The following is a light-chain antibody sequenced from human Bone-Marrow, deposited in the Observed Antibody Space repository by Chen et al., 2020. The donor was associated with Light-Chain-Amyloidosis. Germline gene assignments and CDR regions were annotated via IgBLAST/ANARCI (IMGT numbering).Light chain of an antibody. CDR3: QVWDRSSDRPV. CDR1: NIGSTS. V-gene: IGLV3-21*02. CDR2: DDS. Sequence: SYLLTQQPSAQGAPGQPAPIACGGNNIGSTSVHWYQQTPGLAPLLVVYDDSDRPSGIPERLSGSNSGNTATLTISRVEAGDEADYYCQVWDRSSDRPVFGGGTKLTVL. J-gene: IGLJ3*02.